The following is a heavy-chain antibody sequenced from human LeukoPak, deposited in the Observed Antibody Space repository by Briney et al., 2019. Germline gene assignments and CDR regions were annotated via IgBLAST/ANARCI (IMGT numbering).Heavy chain of an antibody. J-gene: IGHJ4*02. D-gene: IGHD2-15*01. CDR2: INLKSGNT. Sequence: ASVKVSCKASGYTFTRYDINWVRQATGQGLEWMGWINLKSGNTGHAQKFQGIVTITRDTSISTVYLELSSLRSEDTALYFCTRVDGSPDYWGQGTLVTVSS. CDR1: GYTFTRYD. CDR3: TRVDGSPDY. V-gene: IGHV1-8*03.